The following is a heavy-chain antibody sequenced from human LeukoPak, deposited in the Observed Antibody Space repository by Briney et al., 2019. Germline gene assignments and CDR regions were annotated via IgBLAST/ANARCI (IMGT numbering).Heavy chain of an antibody. CDR3: AREAQGLIAAAGEFDY. Sequence: SETLSLTCTVSGGSISSYYWSWIRQPSGKGLEWIGYIYYSGSTNYNPSLKSRVTISVDTSKNQFSLKLSSVTAADTAVYYCAREAQGLIAAAGEFDYWGQGTLVTVSS. CDR2: IYYSGST. V-gene: IGHV4-59*01. CDR1: GGSISSYY. J-gene: IGHJ4*02. D-gene: IGHD6-13*01.